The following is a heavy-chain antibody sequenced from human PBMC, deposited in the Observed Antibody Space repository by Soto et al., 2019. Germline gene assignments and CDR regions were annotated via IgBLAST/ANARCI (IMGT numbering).Heavy chain of an antibody. CDR1: GGSISNYY. CDR3: ARTCFGSGTYYNSCFDP. J-gene: IGHJ5*02. CDR2: IYNTGST. Sequence: PSETLSLTCTVSGGSISNYYWNWIRQSPGKGLEWIGSIYNTGSTSYNPSLQSRVTMSVDTSKNQFSVELTSVTAADAAVYYCARTCFGSGTYYNSCFDPWGQGTLVTVSS. D-gene: IGHD3-10*01. V-gene: IGHV4-59*01.